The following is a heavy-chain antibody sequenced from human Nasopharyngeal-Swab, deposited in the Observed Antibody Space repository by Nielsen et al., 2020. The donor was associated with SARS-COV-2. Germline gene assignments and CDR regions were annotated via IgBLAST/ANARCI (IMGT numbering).Heavy chain of an antibody. Sequence: GESLKISCKGSGSSFTSYWIGWVRQMPGKGLEWMGIIYPGDSDTRYSPSFQGQVTISADKSISTAYLQWSSLKASDTAMYYCARQPWAYDSSGYSLGRLYGMDVWGQGTTVTVSS. CDR3: ARQPWAYDSSGYSLGRLYGMDV. V-gene: IGHV5-51*01. CDR1: GSSFTSYW. D-gene: IGHD3-22*01. J-gene: IGHJ6*02. CDR2: IYPGDSDT.